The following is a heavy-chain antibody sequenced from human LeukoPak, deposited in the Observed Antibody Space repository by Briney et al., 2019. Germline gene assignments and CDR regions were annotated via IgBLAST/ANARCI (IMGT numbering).Heavy chain of an antibody. J-gene: IGHJ3*02. CDR1: GGSFSGYY. D-gene: IGHD5-12*01. CDR3: ARVYGGGYDFRGAFDI. V-gene: IGHV4-34*01. Sequence: PSETLSLTCAAYGGSFSGYYWSWIRQPPGKGLEWIGEINHSGSTNYNPSLKSRVTISVDTSKNQFSLKLSSVTAADTAVYYCARVYGGGYDFRGAFDIWGQGTMVTVSS. CDR2: INHSGST.